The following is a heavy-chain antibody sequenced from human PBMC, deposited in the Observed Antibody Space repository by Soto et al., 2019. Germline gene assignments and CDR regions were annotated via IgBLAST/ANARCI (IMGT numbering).Heavy chain of an antibody. CDR1: GFTISNYG. J-gene: IGHJ6*02. CDR3: ATTRVGPCSSSICFSGIFDGMDV. Sequence: QVQLVESGGGVVQPGRTLRLSCAASGFTISNYGMHWVRQAPGKGLEWVAVISYDGTITYYADSVKGRFTISRDNSMNTLYLQMNSLRTEDTAVYYCATTRVGPCSSSICFSGIFDGMDVWGQGTTVTVSS. V-gene: IGHV3-30-3*01. D-gene: IGHD2-2*01. CDR2: ISYDGTIT.